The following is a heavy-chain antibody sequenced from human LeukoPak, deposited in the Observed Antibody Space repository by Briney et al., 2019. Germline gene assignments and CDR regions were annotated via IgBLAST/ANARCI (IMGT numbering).Heavy chain of an antibody. J-gene: IGHJ3*02. V-gene: IGHV3-23*01. CDR2: ISGSGGSI. CDR3: AKALAYCGGDCLDAFDI. Sequence: GGSLRLSCAASGFTFSSYAMSWVRQAPGKGLEWVSAISGSGGSIYYADSVKGRFTISRDNSKNTLYLQMNSLRAEDTAVYYCAKALAYCGGDCLDAFDIWGQGTMVTVSS. D-gene: IGHD2-21*02. CDR1: GFTFSSYA.